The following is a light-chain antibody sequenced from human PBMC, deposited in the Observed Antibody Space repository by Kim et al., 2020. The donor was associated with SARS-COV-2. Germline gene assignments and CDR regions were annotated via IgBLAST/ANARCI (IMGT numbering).Light chain of an antibody. J-gene: IGLJ2*01. V-gene: IGLV2-14*03. CDR3: NSYANSRTGI. CDR1: SCDIGAYNY. CDR2: DVN. Sequence: QSITISCTCTSCDIGAYNYVSWYQQHPVRAPKLMIYDVNNRPSGVSHRFSGSKSGNTASLTISGLQAYDEADYYCNSYANSRTGIFVGPTQLTVL.